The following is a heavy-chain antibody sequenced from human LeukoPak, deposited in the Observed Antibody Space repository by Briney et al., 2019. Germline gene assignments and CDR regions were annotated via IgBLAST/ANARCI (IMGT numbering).Heavy chain of an antibody. V-gene: IGHV4-4*07. CDR3: ARDQYYYDSSGYYYVLDY. CDR1: GGSISSYY. D-gene: IGHD3-22*01. Sequence: SETLSLTCTVSGGSISSYYWSWIRQPAGKGLEWIGRIYTSGSTNYNPSLKSRVTMSADTSKNQFSLKLSSVTAADTAVYYCARDQYYYDSSGYYYVLDYWGQGTLVTVSS. J-gene: IGHJ4*02. CDR2: IYTSGST.